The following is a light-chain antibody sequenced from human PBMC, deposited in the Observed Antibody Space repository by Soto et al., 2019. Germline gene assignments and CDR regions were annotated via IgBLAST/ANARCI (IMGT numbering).Light chain of an antibody. Sequence: EIVLTQSPGTLSLSPGERATLSCRASQSVSSSYLAWYQQKPGQAPRLLIYGASSRATGIPDRFSVSGSGTDFTLTISRLEPEDFAVCYCLQYSSSPYTFVQGTKLEIK. J-gene: IGKJ2*01. CDR3: LQYSSSPYT. CDR1: QSVSSSY. V-gene: IGKV3-20*01. CDR2: GAS.